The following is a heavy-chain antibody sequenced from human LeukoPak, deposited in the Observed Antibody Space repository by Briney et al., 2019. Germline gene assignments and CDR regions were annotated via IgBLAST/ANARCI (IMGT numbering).Heavy chain of an antibody. J-gene: IGHJ6*02. D-gene: IGHD3-16*02. CDR2: IYYSGST. CDR1: GDSISSYY. V-gene: IGHV4-59*01. Sequence: SETLSLTCTVSGDSISSYYWSWIRQPPGKGLEWIGYIYYSGSTNYNPSLKSRVTISVDTSKNQFSLKLSSVTAADTAMYYCARDLVNTYGMDVWGQGTTVTVSS. CDR3: ARDLVNTYGMDV.